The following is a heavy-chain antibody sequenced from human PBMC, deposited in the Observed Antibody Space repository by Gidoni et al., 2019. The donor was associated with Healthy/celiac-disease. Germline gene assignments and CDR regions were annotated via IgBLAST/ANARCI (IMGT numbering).Heavy chain of an antibody. D-gene: IGHD3-9*01. V-gene: IGHV3-9*01. CDR2: ISWNSGSI. J-gene: IGHJ4*02. CDR1: GFTFDDYA. CDR3: AKVHYDILTGYWAYFDY. Sequence: EVQLVESGGGLVQPGRSLRLSCAASGFTFDDYAMHWVRQAPGKGLEWVSGISWNSGSIGYADSVKGRFTISRDNAKNSLYLQMNSLRAEDTALYYCAKVHYDILTGYWAYFDYWGQGTLVTVSS.